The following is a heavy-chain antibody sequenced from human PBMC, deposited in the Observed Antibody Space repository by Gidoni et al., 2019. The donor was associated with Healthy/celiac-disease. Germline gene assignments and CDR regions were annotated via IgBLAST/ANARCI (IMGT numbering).Heavy chain of an antibody. D-gene: IGHD4-4*01. V-gene: IGHV1-69*01. CDR1: GGPFSSYA. Sequence: QVQLVQSGAEVMKPGSSVKVSCKASGGPFSSYAISWVRQAPGQGLEWMGGIIPIFGTANYAQKFQGRVTITADESTSTAYMELSSLRSEDTAVYYCARDLGTVTTHNWFDPWGQGTLVTVSS. J-gene: IGHJ5*02. CDR3: ARDLGTVTTHNWFDP. CDR2: IIPIFGTA.